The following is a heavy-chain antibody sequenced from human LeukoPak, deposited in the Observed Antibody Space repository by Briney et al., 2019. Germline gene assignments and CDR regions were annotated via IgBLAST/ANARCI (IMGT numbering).Heavy chain of an antibody. J-gene: IGHJ4*02. CDR1: GYTFTSYG. CDR2: ISAYNGNT. V-gene: IGHV1-18*01. Sequence: ASVKVSCKASGYTFTSYGISWVRQAPGQGLEWMGWISAYNGNTNYAQKLQGRVTMTTDTSTSTAYMELRSLRSDDTAVYYCARWATYYYDSSGYCPGYWGQGTLVTVSS. CDR3: ARWATYYYDSSGYCPGY. D-gene: IGHD3-22*01.